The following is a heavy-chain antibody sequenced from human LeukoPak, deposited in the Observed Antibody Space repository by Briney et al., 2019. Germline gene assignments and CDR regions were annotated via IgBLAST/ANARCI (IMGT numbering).Heavy chain of an antibody. CDR3: ATEKAWNHGGFDY. Sequence: VASVKVSCKVSEYTVTELSFHWVRQAPGEGLEWMGGFDAENDETIYAQKFQGRVTVTQDTPTDTAYMELSSLRSEDTAVYYCATEKAWNHGGFDYWGQGTPATVSS. J-gene: IGHJ4*02. V-gene: IGHV1-24*01. CDR1: EYTVTELS. D-gene: IGHD1-14*01. CDR2: FDAENDET.